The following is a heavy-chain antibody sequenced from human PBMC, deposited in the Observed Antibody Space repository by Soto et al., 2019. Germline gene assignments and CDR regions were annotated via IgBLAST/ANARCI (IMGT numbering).Heavy chain of an antibody. D-gene: IGHD2-2*01. CDR3: ARDGCSSTSCWKDYYYGMDV. CDR2: ISYDGSNK. V-gene: IGHV3-30-3*01. Sequence: QVQLVESRGGVVQPGRSLRLSCAASGFTFSSYAMHWVRQAPGKGLEWVAVISYDGSNKYYADSVKGRFTISRDNSKNTLYLQMNSLRAEDTAVYYCARDGCSSTSCWKDYYYGMDVWGQGTTVTVSS. J-gene: IGHJ6*02. CDR1: GFTFSSYA.